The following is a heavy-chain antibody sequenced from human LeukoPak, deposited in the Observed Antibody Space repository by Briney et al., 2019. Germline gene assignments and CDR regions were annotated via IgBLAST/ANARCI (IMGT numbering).Heavy chain of an antibody. Sequence: SETLSLTCTVSSGSISTSNYYWSWIRQPAGKGLEWIGRIYTSGSTNYNPSLKSRVTISVDTSKNQFSLKLSSVTAADTAVYYCAREFVAVAGSPYYYYYYYMDVWGEGTTVTISS. CDR1: SGSISTSNYY. J-gene: IGHJ6*03. CDR3: AREFVAVAGSPYYYYYYYMDV. V-gene: IGHV4-61*02. CDR2: IYTSGST. D-gene: IGHD6-19*01.